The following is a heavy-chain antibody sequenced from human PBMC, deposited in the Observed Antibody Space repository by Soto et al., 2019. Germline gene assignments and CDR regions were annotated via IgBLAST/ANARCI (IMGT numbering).Heavy chain of an antibody. J-gene: IGHJ5*02. D-gene: IGHD3-9*01. V-gene: IGHV4-59*12. CDR1: GGFISSCS. Sequence: SETRCLPWTVSGGFISSCSGNGFRHPLGKGLEWIGYIYYSGSTYYNPSLKSRVTISVDTSKNQFSLKLSSVTAADTAVYYCARAPYYDILTGYHNWFDPWGQGPLVTVS. CDR2: IYYSGST. CDR3: ARAPYYDILTGYHNWFDP.